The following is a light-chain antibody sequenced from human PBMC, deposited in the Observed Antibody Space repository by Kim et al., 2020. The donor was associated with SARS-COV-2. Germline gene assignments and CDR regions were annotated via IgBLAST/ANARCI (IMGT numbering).Light chain of an antibody. J-gene: IGKJ2*01. CDR2: GAS. CDR3: QQAYSFPHT. Sequence: DIQMTQSPSSVSASVGDKVTITCRASQYIRSNLAWYQQKSGKAPELLIYGASNLQNKVPSRFGGSGSGTDFTLTITNLQSDDFATYFCQQAYSFPHTFGQGTKLEIK. CDR1: QYIRSN. V-gene: IGKV1-12*01.